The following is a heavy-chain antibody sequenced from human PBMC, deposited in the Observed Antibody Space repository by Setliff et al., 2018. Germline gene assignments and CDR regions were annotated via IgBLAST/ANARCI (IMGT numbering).Heavy chain of an antibody. J-gene: IGHJ4*02. Sequence: SETLSLTCTVSGGSITNFCWNWIRQSPGKGLEWIGSIFYNGMAYYNPSLKSRVTMSVDTSKNQFSLNLTSVTAADTAVYYCARASVVHAIAVGYWGQGTLVTVSS. CDR2: IFYNGMA. CDR3: ARASVVHAIAVGY. CDR1: GGSITNFC. V-gene: IGHV4-59*04. D-gene: IGHD2-15*01.